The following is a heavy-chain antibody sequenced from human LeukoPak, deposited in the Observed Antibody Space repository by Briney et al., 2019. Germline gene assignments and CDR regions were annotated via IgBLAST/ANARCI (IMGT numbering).Heavy chain of an antibody. V-gene: IGHV3-74*01. CDR1: GFTFSSYW. J-gene: IGHJ4*02. D-gene: IGHD6-13*01. CDR3: ARGLVSGSSRILYYIDY. Sequence: PGGSLRLSCAASGFTFSSYWMHWVRQAPGKGLVWVSRINSDGSSTSYADSVKGRFTISRDNAKNTLYLQMNSLRAEDTAVYYCARGLVSGSSRILYYIDYWGQGTLVTVSS. CDR2: INSDGSST.